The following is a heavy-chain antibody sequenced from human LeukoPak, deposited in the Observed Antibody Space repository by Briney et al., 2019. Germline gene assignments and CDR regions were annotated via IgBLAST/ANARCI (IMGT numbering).Heavy chain of an antibody. CDR2: ISAYNGNT. CDR1: GYTFTSYG. Sequence: ASVKVSCKASGYTFTSYGISWVRQAPGQGLEWMGWISAYNGNTNYAQKLQGRVTMTTDTSTSTAYMELRSLRSDDTAVYYCANMGGGIAAAGYNWFDPWGQGTLVTVSS. D-gene: IGHD6-13*01. J-gene: IGHJ5*02. V-gene: IGHV1-18*01. CDR3: ANMGGGIAAAGYNWFDP.